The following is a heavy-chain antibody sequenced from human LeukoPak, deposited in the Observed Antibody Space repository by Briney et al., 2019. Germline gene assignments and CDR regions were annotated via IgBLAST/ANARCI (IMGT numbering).Heavy chain of an antibody. V-gene: IGHV3-23*01. CDR2: ISGSGGST. J-gene: IGHJ4*02. Sequence: QPGGSLRLSCAASGFTFSGYAMSWVRQAPGKGLEWVSAISGSGGSTYYADSVKGRFTISRDNSKNTLYLQMNSLRAEDPAVYYCANSATAMVTGSFDYWGQGTLVTVSS. CDR1: GFTFSGYA. D-gene: IGHD5-18*01. CDR3: ANSATAMVTGSFDY.